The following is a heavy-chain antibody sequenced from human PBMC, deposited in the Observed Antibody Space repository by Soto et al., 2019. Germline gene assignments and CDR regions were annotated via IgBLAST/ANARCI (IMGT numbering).Heavy chain of an antibody. V-gene: IGHV3-7*01. CDR2: IKGDGSEK. Sequence: GGSLRLSCAASGFTFSNYWMTWVRQAPGKGLEWVAIIKGDGSEKYYVDSVKGRFTISRDNAENSLYLQMNSLRDEDTAVYYCAREGWPLLQTGMDVWGQGTTVTVSS. CDR1: GFTFSNYW. CDR3: AREGWPLLQTGMDV. J-gene: IGHJ6*02. D-gene: IGHD2-15*01.